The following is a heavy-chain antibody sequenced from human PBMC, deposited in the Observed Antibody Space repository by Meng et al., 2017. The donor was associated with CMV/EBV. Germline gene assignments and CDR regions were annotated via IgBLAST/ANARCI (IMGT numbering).Heavy chain of an antibody. CDR1: GYTFTSYG. D-gene: IGHD3-10*01. V-gene: IGHV1-18*01. J-gene: IGHJ6*02. CDR3: ASAAGGHYYDCGMDV. Sequence: ASVKVSCKASGYTFTSYGISWVRQAPGQGLEWMGWISAYNGNTNYAQKLQGRVTMTTDTSTSTAYMELRSLRSDDTAVYYCASAAGGHYYDCGMDVWGQGTLVTVSS. CDR2: ISAYNGNT.